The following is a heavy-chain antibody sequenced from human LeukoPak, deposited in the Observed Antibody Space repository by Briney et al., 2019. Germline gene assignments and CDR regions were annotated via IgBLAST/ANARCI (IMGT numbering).Heavy chain of an antibody. V-gene: IGHV3-23*01. J-gene: IGHJ2*01. CDR2: ISGSGDST. CDR3: ARDFWDDFEYFDL. CDR1: GFTFTSHA. D-gene: IGHD3-3*01. Sequence: GGSLRLSCAASGFTFTSHAVSWGRQAPGKGVKWTSAISGSGDSTYYADSVKGRFTISRDNSRNTMYLQMNSLRAEDTAVYYCARDFWDDFEYFDLWGRGTLVTVSS.